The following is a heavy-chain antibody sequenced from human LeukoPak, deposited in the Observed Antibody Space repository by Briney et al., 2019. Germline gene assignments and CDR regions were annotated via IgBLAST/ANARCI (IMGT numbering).Heavy chain of an antibody. V-gene: IGHV4-59*08. J-gene: IGHJ5*02. CDR2: IYYSGST. Sequence: SETLSLTCTVSGGSISSYYWSWIRQPPGKGLEWIGYIYYSGSTNYNPSLKSRVTISVDTSKNQFSLKLSSVTAADTAVYYCARRTDYYDSSGYLVDNWFDPWGQGTLVTVSS. CDR1: GGSISSYY. D-gene: IGHD3-22*01. CDR3: ARRTDYYDSSGYLVDNWFDP.